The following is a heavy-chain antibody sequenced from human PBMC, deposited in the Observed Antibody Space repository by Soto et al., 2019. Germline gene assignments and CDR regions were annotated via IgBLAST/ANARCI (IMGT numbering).Heavy chain of an antibody. CDR3: AKDSRIEWLSRYYFDY. CDR2: ISYDGSNK. J-gene: IGHJ4*02. CDR1: GFTFSSYG. V-gene: IGHV3-30*18. D-gene: IGHD3-3*01. Sequence: GGSLRLSCAASGFTFSSYGMHWVRQAPGKGLEWVAVISYDGSNKYYADSVKGRFTISRDNSKNTLYLQMNSLRAEDTAVYYCAKDSRIEWLSRYYFDYWGQGTLVTVSS.